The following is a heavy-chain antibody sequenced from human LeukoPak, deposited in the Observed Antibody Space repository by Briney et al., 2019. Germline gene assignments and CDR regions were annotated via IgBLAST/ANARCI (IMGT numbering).Heavy chain of an antibody. CDR1: GFTVTSNY. CDR3: ARGGERLAATRY. Sequence: GRSLRLSCAASGFTVTSNYMSWVRQAPGKGLEWVSVIYSGGSTYYSDSVKGRFTASTDNSKNTLYLQMNSLRAEDTAVYYCARGGERLAATRYWGQGTLVTVSS. J-gene: IGHJ4*02. V-gene: IGHV3-66*01. CDR2: IYSGGST. D-gene: IGHD6-13*01.